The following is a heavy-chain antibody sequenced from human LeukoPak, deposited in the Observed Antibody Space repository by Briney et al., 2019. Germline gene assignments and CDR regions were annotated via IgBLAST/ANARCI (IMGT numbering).Heavy chain of an antibody. CDR2: IYISGST. D-gene: IGHD5-12*01. CDR3: GRETRDASGFFLDL. J-gene: IGHJ2*01. CDR1: SGSIGGYY. Sequence: KPSETLSLTCTVSSGSIGGYYWTWIRPPPGKGLEWIGYIYISGSTNYNPSLQSRVTISLDASKSQFSLRLNSVTAADTAVYYCGRETRDASGFFLDLWGRGTLVTVSS. V-gene: IGHV4-4*09.